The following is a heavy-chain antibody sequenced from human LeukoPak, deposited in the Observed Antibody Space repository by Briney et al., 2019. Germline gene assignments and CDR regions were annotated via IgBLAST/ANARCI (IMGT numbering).Heavy chain of an antibody. CDR1: GGSISPYH. CDR2: IYYTGST. Sequence: SETLSLTCSVSGGSISPYHWSWIRQSPGKGLQWIGCIYYTGSTNYNPSLKSRVTISVDTSKNQFSLKLASVTAADTAEYYCARDFINIYDSGHYYYGMDVWGQGTAVTVSS. V-gene: IGHV4-59*01. J-gene: IGHJ6*02. D-gene: IGHD3-10*01. CDR3: ARDFINIYDSGHYYYGMDV.